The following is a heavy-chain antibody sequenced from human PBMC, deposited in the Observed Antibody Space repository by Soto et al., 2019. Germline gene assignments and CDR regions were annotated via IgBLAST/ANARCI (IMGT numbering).Heavy chain of an antibody. Sequence: QVQLVQSGAAVKKPGSSVKVSCKASGGTFSSYAISWVRQAPGQGLEWMGGIIPIFGTANYAQKFQGRVTITADESTSTAYMELSSLRSEDTAVYYCAREGSVTTVTTTEYYFDYWGQGTLVTVSS. D-gene: IGHD4-17*01. CDR2: IIPIFGTA. V-gene: IGHV1-69*12. CDR1: GGTFSSYA. CDR3: AREGSVTTVTTTEYYFDY. J-gene: IGHJ4*02.